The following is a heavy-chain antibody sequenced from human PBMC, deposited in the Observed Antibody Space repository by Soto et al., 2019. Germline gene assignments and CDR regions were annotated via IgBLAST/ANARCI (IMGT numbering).Heavy chain of an antibody. CDR1: GFTFSNAW. J-gene: IGHJ4*02. D-gene: IGHD5-12*01. Sequence: EVQLVESGGGLVKPGGSLRLSCAASGFTFSNAWMSWVRQAPGKGLEWVGRIKSKTDGGTTDYAAPVKGRFTISRDDSKNTLYLQMNSLKTEDTAVYYCTTDVNSGYDLRYFDYWGQGTLVTVSS. V-gene: IGHV3-15*01. CDR2: IKSKTDGGTT. CDR3: TTDVNSGYDLRYFDY.